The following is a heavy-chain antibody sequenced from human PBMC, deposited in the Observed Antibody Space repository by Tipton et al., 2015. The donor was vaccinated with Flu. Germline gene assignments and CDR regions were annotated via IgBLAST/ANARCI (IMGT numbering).Heavy chain of an antibody. CDR3: ARDGGEDGYNSLLQAFDI. V-gene: IGHV3-23*01. J-gene: IGHJ3*02. Sequence: SLRLSCAASGLVFYSYAMSWVRQAPGKGLEWVALISSGGDTIYYADAVKGRFTISRDSSKNTLYLQMNSLRAEDTALYYCARDGGEDGYNSLLQAFDIWGQGTMVTVSS. D-gene: IGHD5-24*01. CDR1: GLVFYSYA. CDR2: ISSGGDTI.